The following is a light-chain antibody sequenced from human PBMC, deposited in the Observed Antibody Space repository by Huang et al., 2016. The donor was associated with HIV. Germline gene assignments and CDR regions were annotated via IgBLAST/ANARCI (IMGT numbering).Light chain of an antibody. J-gene: IGKJ4*01. CDR1: QGIDNY. Sequence: DIQMTQSPSAMSASVGDRVTIPCRASQGIDNYLAWFQQRTGKVPKRLSYAASTLQNGVPSRFSGSGSGTEFTLTSSSLQSEDFAAYYCLQHDSYPFTFGGGTKVEI. CDR2: AAS. CDR3: LQHDSYPFT. V-gene: IGKV1-17*03.